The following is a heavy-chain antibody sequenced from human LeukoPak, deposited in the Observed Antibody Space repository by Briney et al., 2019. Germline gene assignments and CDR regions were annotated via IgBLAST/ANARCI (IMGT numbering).Heavy chain of an antibody. V-gene: IGHV3-23*01. D-gene: IGHD4-17*01. CDR3: ANEIRPNDY. Sequence: GGSLRLSCAASGFTFSSHAMTWVRQAPGKGLEWLSAISISGDDTYYADSVKGRFTISRDNSKNTLYLQMNSLSADDTAMYYCANEIRPNDYWGQGTLVTVSS. J-gene: IGHJ4*02. CDR2: ISISGDDT. CDR1: GFTFSSHA.